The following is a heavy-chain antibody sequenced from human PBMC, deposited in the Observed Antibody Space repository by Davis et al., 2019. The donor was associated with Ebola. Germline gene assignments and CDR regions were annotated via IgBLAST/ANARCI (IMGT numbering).Heavy chain of an antibody. CDR1: GDSVSSSSVA. V-gene: IGHV6-1*01. Sequence: SQTLSLTCVISGDSVSSSSVAWNWIRQSPSRGLEWLGRTYYRSKWHNDYALSVKSRITINPDTSRNQFSLQLDSVTPEDTAVYFCARGPPMDVWGQGTTVTVSS. CDR2: TYYRSKWHN. CDR3: ARGPPMDV. J-gene: IGHJ6*02.